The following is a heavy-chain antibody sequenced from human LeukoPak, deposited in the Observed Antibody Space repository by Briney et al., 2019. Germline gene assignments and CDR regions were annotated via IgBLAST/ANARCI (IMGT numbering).Heavy chain of an antibody. Sequence: ASETLSPTCTVSGGSISSSSYYWGWIRQPPGKGLEWIGSIYYSGSTYYNPSLKSRVTISVDTSKNQFSLKLSSVTAADTAVYYCARYLWTLSGFPKDYWGQGTLVTVSS. CDR3: ARYLWTLSGFPKDY. CDR2: IYYSGST. D-gene: IGHD2-21*01. V-gene: IGHV4-39*01. J-gene: IGHJ4*02. CDR1: GGSISSSSYY.